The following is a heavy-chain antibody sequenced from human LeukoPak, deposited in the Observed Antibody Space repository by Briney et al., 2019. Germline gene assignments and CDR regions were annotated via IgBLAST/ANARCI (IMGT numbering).Heavy chain of an antibody. J-gene: IGHJ5*02. CDR3: ARHSTYYGDYP. CDR1: GGSISSFY. Sequence: SETLSLTCTVSGGSISSFYWSWIRQPAGKGLEWIGRIYTTGSTRYNTSLKSRVTMSLDTSKNQFSLKLSSVTAADTAVYYCARHSTYYGDYPWGQGTLVTVSS. D-gene: IGHD4-17*01. CDR2: IYTTGST. V-gene: IGHV4-4*07.